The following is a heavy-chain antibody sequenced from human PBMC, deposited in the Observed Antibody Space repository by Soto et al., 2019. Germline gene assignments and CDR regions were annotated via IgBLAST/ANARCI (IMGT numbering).Heavy chain of an antibody. CDR2: ISPYSGHT. V-gene: IGHV1-18*04. CDR1: GYTFTSYG. D-gene: IGHD2-8*01. Sequence: QGQFVQSGGEVTKPGASVKVSCNSSGYTFTSYGISWVRQAPGQGLEWMGWISPYSGHTKESQKVHGRVTLTTETSTGTAYMELTSLASDDTAVYYCARDRCTTAKCYTQNLDVWVQGTTVIVSS. J-gene: IGHJ6*02. CDR3: ARDRCTTAKCYTQNLDV.